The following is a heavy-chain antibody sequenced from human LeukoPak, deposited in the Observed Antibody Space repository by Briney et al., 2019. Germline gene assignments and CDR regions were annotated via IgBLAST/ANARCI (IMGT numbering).Heavy chain of an antibody. CDR3: ARINWGFRTPQYYFDY. V-gene: IGHV2-70*11. J-gene: IGHJ4*02. D-gene: IGHD3-16*01. CDR2: NDWDDDK. CDR1: GFSLSTSGLG. Sequence: ESGPSLVKSTQTLTLTFTFSGFSLSTSGLGVGLIRQPPVKALERLARNDWDDDKYYSTSQKTRLTISKDTYKNQVVLTMTNIDPVDTATYYCARINWGFRTPQYYFDYWGQGTLVTVSS.